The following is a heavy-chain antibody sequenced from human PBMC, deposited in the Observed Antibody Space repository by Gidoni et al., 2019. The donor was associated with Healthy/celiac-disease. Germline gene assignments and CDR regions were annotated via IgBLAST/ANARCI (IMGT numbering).Heavy chain of an antibody. Sequence: QLQLQESGPGLVKPSETLSLTCTVSGGSISSSRYYWGWIRQPPGKGLEWIGSIYYSGRTYYNPSLKSRGTISVDTSKNQFSLKLSSVTAADTAVYYCARPLGYCSGGSCYSHYYYYGMDVWGQGTTVTVSS. D-gene: IGHD2-15*01. V-gene: IGHV4-39*01. J-gene: IGHJ6*02. CDR2: IYYSGRT. CDR1: GGSISSSRYY. CDR3: ARPLGYCSGGSCYSHYYYYGMDV.